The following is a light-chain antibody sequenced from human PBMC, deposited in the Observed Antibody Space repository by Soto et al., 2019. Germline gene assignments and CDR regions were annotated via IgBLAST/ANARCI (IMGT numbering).Light chain of an antibody. CDR1: STDVGGYNY. Sequence: QSALTQPASVSGTPGQPVTISCTGTSTDVGGYNYVSWYQQHPGNATKLMIYDVSHRPSGVSNRFSGSKSGNTASLTISGLQAEDDADYYCTSYTSSITPYVFGAGTKLTV. CDR2: DVS. J-gene: IGLJ1*01. V-gene: IGLV2-14*01. CDR3: TSYTSSITPYV.